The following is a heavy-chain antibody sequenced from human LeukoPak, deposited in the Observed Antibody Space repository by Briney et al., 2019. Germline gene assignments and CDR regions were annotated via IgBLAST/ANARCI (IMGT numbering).Heavy chain of an antibody. D-gene: IGHD3-10*01. J-gene: IGHJ5*02. V-gene: IGHV4-34*01. CDR1: GGSFSGYY. CDR3: ASLTRITMVRGAKNWFDP. Sequence: SETLSLTCAVYGGSFSGYYWSWIRQPPGKGLEWMGEINHSGSTNYNPSLKSRVTISVDTSKNQFSLKLSSVTAADTAVYYCASLTRITMVRGAKNWFDPWGQGTLVTVSS. CDR2: INHSGST.